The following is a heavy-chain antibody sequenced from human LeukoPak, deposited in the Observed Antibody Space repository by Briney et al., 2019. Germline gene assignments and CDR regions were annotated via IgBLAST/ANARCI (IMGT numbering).Heavy chain of an antibody. Sequence: GASVKVSCKASGYTFTSYAINWVRQAPGQGLGYMGWIRTSTGSPTYAQGFTGRFVFSLDTSVNTAYLQVSSLKAEDTAVYYCARDLDSAAFDIWGQGTMVTVSS. CDR2: IRTSTGSP. CDR1: GYTFTSYA. CDR3: ARDLDSAAFDI. V-gene: IGHV7-4-1*02. D-gene: IGHD2-15*01. J-gene: IGHJ3*02.